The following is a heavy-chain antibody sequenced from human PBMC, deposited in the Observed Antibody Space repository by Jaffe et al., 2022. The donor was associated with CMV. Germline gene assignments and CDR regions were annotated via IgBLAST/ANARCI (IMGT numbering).Heavy chain of an antibody. CDR3: AGSLLLGRDGYKDSMDV. D-gene: IGHD5-12*01. V-gene: IGHV1-46*01. Sequence: QVQLVQSGAEVKKPGASVKVSCKASGYTFTSYYMHWVRQAPGQGLEWMGIINPSGGSTSYAQKFQGRVTMTRDTSTSTVYMELSSLRSEDTAVYYCAGSLLLGRDGYKDSMDVWGQGTTVTVSS. J-gene: IGHJ6*02. CDR2: INPSGGST. CDR1: GYTFTSYY.